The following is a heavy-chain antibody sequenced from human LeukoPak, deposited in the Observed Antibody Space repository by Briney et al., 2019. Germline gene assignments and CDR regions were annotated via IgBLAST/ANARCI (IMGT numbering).Heavy chain of an antibody. Sequence: SETLSLTCAVYGGSFSGYHWSWIRQPPGKGLEWIGEINHSGSTNYNPSLKSRVTISVDTSKNQFSLKLSSVTAADTAVYYCARGLTMVRGVIRYYYYGMDVWGQGTTVTVSS. CDR2: INHSGST. J-gene: IGHJ6*02. CDR3: ARGLTMVRGVIRYYYYGMDV. D-gene: IGHD3-10*01. V-gene: IGHV4-34*01. CDR1: GGSFSGYH.